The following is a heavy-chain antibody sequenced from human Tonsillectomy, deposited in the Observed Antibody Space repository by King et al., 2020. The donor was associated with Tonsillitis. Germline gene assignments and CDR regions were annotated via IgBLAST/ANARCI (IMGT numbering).Heavy chain of an antibody. J-gene: IGHJ4*02. CDR3: AKAGDGWFGELPEY. V-gene: IGHV3-30*18. CDR1: GFTFSSYG. D-gene: IGHD3-10*01. Sequence: VQLVESGGGVVQPGRSLRLSCAASGFTFSSYGMHWVRQAPGKGLEWVAVISYDGSNKYYADSVKGRFTISRDNSKNTLYLQMNSLRAEDTAVYYCAKAGDGWFGELPEYWGQGTLVTVSS. CDR2: ISYDGSNK.